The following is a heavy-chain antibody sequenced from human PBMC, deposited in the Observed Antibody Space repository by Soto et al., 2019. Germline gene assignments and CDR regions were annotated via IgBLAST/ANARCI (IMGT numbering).Heavy chain of an antibody. D-gene: IGHD2-2*01. CDR1: GFSLSTFGEG. J-gene: IGHJ4*02. CDR3: AHRPSIAVVXXXXWXPDYHFDY. V-gene: IGHV2-5*02. CDR2: IYWDDDK. Sequence: QITLEESGPTLVKPTQTLTLTCTFSGFSLSTFGEGVAWIRQPPGKALEWLALIYWDDDKRYSPSLKSRLTITKDTSKNQVVLTMTNMDPVDTATYYCAHRPSIAVVXXXXWXPDYHFDYWGQGTLVTVSS.